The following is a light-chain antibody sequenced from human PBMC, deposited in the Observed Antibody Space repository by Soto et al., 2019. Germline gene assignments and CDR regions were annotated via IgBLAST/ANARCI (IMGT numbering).Light chain of an antibody. J-gene: IGLJ7*01. CDR1: SSDVGSYNR. CDR3: SSYTSSSTLL. V-gene: IGLV2-18*02. CDR2: EVS. Sequence: QSALTQPPSVSGSPGQSVTISCTGTSSDVGSYNRVSWYQQPPGTAPKLIIYEVSNRPSGVPNRFSGSKSGNTASLTISGLQAEDKADYYCSSYTSSSTLLFGGGTQLTVL.